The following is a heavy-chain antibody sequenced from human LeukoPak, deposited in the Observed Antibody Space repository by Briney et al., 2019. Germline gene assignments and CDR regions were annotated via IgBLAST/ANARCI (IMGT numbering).Heavy chain of an antibody. Sequence: GASVNVSCKASGYTFTSYYMHWVRQAPGQGLEWMGIINPSGGSTSYAQKFQGRVTMTRDTSISTAYMELSRLRSDDTAVYYCARDGYCSSTSCLYYYYYYYMDVWGKGTTVTVSS. D-gene: IGHD2-2*03. CDR1: GYTFTSYY. CDR2: INPSGGST. CDR3: ARDGYCSSTSCLYYYYYYYMDV. V-gene: IGHV1-46*01. J-gene: IGHJ6*03.